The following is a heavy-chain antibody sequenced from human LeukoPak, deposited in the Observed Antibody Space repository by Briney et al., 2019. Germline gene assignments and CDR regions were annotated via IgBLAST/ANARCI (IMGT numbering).Heavy chain of an antibody. CDR2: IYSTGST. D-gene: IGHD3-10*01. Sequence: SETLSLTCTVSGGSISGYYWSWIRQPAGKGLEWIGRIYSTGSTNYNPSLKSRVTMSVDTSKNRFSLKLSSVTAADTAVYYCARHGLSMVRGVRYYYGMDVWGQGTTVTVSS. CDR1: GGSISGYY. CDR3: ARHGLSMVRGVRYYYGMDV. V-gene: IGHV4-4*07. J-gene: IGHJ6*02.